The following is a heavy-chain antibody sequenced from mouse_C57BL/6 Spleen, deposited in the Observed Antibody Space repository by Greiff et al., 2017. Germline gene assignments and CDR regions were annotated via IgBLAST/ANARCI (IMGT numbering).Heavy chain of an antibody. CDR3: ARSRGNYYAMDY. D-gene: IGHD2-1*01. CDR1: GYTFTSYW. CDR2: IHPNSGST. Sequence: VQLQQPGAELVKPGASVKLSCKASGYTFTSYWMHWVKQRPGQGLEWIGMIHPNSGSTNYNEKFKSKATLTVDKTSSTAYMQLSSLTSEDSAVDYCARSRGNYYAMDYWGQGTSVTVSS. J-gene: IGHJ4*01. V-gene: IGHV1-64*01.